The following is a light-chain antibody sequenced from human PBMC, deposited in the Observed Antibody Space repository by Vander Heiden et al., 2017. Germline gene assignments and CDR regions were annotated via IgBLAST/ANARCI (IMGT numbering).Light chain of an antibody. V-gene: IGKV1-5*03. CDR3: QHHNTDSRT. J-gene: IGKJ1*01. CDR1: QSISTW. CDR2: KAS. Sequence: DIQMTQSPSTLSASVGDTVTIPCRASQSISTWLASYQQKPGKAPKLLIYKASSLETEVPFTFRGTGSGTEFTLTISSLHPDDLATYYSQHHNTDSRTFGQGTRVEIK.